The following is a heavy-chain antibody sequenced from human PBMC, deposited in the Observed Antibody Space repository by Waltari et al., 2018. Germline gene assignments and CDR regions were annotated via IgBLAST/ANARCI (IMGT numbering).Heavy chain of an antibody. CDR3: ANKPPPPGIAVVGVDY. CDR1: GFTFSSYA. CDR2: ISGSVCST. D-gene: IGHD6-19*01. J-gene: IGHJ4*02. V-gene: IGHV3-23*04. Sequence: EVQLVESGGGLVQPGGSLRLSCAASGFTFSSYAMSWVRQAPGKGLEWFSSISGSVCSTYYADSVKGRFTISRDNSKNTLYLQMNSLRAEDTAVYYCANKPPPPGIAVVGVDYWGQGTLVTVSS.